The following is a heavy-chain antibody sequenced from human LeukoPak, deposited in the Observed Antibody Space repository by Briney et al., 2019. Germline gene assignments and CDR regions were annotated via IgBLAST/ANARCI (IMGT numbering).Heavy chain of an antibody. J-gene: IGHJ4*02. Sequence: ASVKVSCKASGYTFTSYDINWVRQATGQGLERMGWMNPNSGNTGYAQKFQGRVTMTRNTSISTAYMELSSLRSEDTAVYYCARGGAVAGTKDYWGQGTLVTVSS. V-gene: IGHV1-8*01. CDR3: ARGGAVAGTKDY. CDR2: MNPNSGNT. D-gene: IGHD6-19*01. CDR1: GYTFTSYD.